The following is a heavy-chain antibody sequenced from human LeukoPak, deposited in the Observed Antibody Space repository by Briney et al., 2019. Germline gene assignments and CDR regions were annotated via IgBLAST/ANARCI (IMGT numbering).Heavy chain of an antibody. CDR1: GFTFSSYA. CDR3: ASPLWFGELISRCPAL. D-gene: IGHD3-10*01. V-gene: IGHV3-30-3*01. J-gene: IGHJ4*02. CDR2: ISYDGSNK. Sequence: GGSLRLSCAASGFTFSSYAMHWVRQAPGKGLEWVAVISYDGSNKYYADSVKGRFTISRDNSKNTLYLQMNSLRAEDTAVYYCASPLWFGELISRCPALWGQGTLVTVSS.